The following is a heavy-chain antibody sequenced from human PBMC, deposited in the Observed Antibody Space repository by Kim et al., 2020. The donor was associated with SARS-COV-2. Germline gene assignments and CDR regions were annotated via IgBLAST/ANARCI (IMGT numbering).Heavy chain of an antibody. V-gene: IGHV3-33*01. D-gene: IGHD3-10*01. CDR2: GSNK. CDR3: ARAMVRGD. Sequence: GSNKYYAESVKGRFTISRDNSKNTLYLQMNSLRAEDTAVYYCARAMVRGDWGQGTLVTVSS. J-gene: IGHJ4*02.